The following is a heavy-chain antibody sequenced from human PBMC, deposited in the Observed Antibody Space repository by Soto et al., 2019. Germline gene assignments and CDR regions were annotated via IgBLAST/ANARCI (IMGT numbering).Heavy chain of an antibody. V-gene: IGHV5-51*01. CDR3: ARRVERYCTNGVCSFGMDV. CDR2: IYPGDSDT. CDR1: GYSFTCYW. Sequence: GESLKISCKGSGYSFTCYWIGWVRQMPGKGLEWMGIIYPGDSDTRYSPSFQGQVTISADKSISTAYLQWSSLKASDTAMYYCARRVERYCTNGVCSFGMDVWGQGTTVTVSS. D-gene: IGHD2-8*01. J-gene: IGHJ6*02.